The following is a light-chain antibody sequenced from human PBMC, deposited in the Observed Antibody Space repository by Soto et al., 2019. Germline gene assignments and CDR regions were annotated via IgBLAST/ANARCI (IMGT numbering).Light chain of an antibody. CDR2: GAS. CDR1: QSVSSN. J-gene: IGKJ4*01. Sequence: ETVMTQSPATLSVSPGEGATLSCRASQSVSSNLVWYQHRPGQAPRLLIYGASTRATDIPARFSGSGSGTEFTRASSGLQSDDYGVYYCQQYNDLPRTVGVGTQADIQ. CDR3: QQYNDLPRT. V-gene: IGKV3-15*01.